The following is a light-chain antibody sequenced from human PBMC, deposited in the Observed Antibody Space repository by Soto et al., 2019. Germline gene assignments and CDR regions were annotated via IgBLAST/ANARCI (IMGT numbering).Light chain of an antibody. CDR1: KLGDKY. V-gene: IGLV3-1*01. CDR3: LVWASSSVV. J-gene: IGLJ2*01. CDR2: QDF. Sequence: SYDLTQPPSVSVSPGQTANITCSGDKLGDKYASWYQQKPGQSPVLVIYQDFRRPSGIPERFSGSNSGDTATLTISGTQAMDDAEYYCLVWASSSVVFGGGTKLTVL.